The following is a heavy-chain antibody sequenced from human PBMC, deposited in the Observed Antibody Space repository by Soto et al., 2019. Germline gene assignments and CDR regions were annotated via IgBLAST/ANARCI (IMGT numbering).Heavy chain of an antibody. CDR1: GFTFSSYA. CDR3: AKSPVLRFLEWLFDY. V-gene: IGHV3-23*01. CDR2: ISGSGGST. Sequence: GGSLRLSCAASGFTFSSYAMSWVRQAPGKGLEWVSAISGSGGSTYYADSVKGRFTISRDNSKNTLYLQMNSLRAEDTAVYYCAKSPVLRFLEWLFDYWGQGTLVTASS. D-gene: IGHD3-3*01. J-gene: IGHJ4*02.